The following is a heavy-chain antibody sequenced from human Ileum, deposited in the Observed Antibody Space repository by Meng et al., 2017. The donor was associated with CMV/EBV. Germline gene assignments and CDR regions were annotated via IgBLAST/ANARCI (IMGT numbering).Heavy chain of an antibody. Sequence: GGSLRLFCAASGFTFSSHGIHWVRQTPGRGLNWVAFIRFDGKKEYYADSVKDRFTISRDNFKNTVSLQMDILRTEDSAVYYCVKDWGFEYEGTGHWHFDNWGQGALVTVSS. J-gene: IGHJ4*02. CDR2: IRFDGKKE. CDR1: GFTFSSHG. CDR3: VKDWGFEYEGTGHWHFDN. D-gene: IGHD3-16*01. V-gene: IGHV3-30*02.